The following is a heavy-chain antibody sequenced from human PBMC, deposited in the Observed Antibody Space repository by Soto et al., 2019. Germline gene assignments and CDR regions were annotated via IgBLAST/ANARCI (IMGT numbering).Heavy chain of an antibody. CDR3: AREDDGGDRDYYGLDV. CDR2: IYYSGST. V-gene: IGHV4-59*12. J-gene: IGHJ6*02. D-gene: IGHD2-21*02. Sequence: SETLSLTCTVSGGSISSYYWSWIRQPPGKGLEWIGYIYYSGSTNYNPSLKSRVTISVDTSKNLFSLKLSSVTAADTAVYFCAREDDGGDRDYYGLDVWGPGTTVTVSS. CDR1: GGSISSYY.